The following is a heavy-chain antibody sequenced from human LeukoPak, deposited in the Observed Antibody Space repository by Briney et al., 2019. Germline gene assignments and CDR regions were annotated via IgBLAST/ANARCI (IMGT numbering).Heavy chain of an antibody. CDR3: ARQRYSYGSNFEY. D-gene: IGHD5-12*01. V-gene: IGHV4-59*08. Sequence: PSETLSLTCSVSGGSMNPYYWTWIRQPPGKGLEWIGYIYSSVTTNYNPSLESRVHISVDTSKNLFTLTLNSVTAADTAVYYCARQRYSYGSNFEYWGQGTLVIVSS. CDR2: IYSSVTT. J-gene: IGHJ4*02. CDR1: GGSMNPYY.